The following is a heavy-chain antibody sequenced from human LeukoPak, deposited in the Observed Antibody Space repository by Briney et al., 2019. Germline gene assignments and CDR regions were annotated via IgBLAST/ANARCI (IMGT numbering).Heavy chain of an antibody. CDR1: GFIFSNYA. CDR3: ALKRENYPNNGFDP. V-gene: IGHV3-23*01. CDR2: ISASGGTT. J-gene: IGHJ5*02. D-gene: IGHD1-7*01. Sequence: SGGSLRLSCAVSGFIFSNYALTWVRQAPGKGLEWVSAISASGGTTYYADSVKGRFTISRDNSKNTLYLQMNSLSAEDMAVYYCALKRENYPNNGFDPWGQATLVTVSS.